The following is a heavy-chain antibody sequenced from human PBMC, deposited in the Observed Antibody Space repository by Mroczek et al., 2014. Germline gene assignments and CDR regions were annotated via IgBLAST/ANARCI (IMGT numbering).Heavy chain of an antibody. V-gene: IGHV4-30-2*01. CDR2: SIIWEH. D-gene: IGHD2-2*01. CDR3: ARGPAAFSWFDP. CDR1: GGSISSGGYS. Sequence: QVQLQESGSGLVKPSQTLSLTCAVSGGSISSGGYSWSWIRQPPGKGLDGLGTSIIWEHLLQPSLKSRVTISVDRSKNQFSLKLSSVTAADTAVYYCARGPAAFSWFDPWGRGTLVTVSS. J-gene: IGHJ5*02.